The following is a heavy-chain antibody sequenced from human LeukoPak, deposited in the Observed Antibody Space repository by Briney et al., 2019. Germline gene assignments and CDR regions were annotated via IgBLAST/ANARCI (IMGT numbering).Heavy chain of an antibody. CDR2: IKEDGSEK. Sequence: GGSLRLSCAASGFTFSAYWTSWVRQAPGKGLEWVAHIKEDGSEKYYVDSVKGRFTISRDNAKNSLFLQMNSLRGEDTAVYYCARVHWYFDFWGRGTLVTVSS. CDR3: ARVHWYFDF. CDR1: GFTFSAYW. J-gene: IGHJ2*01. V-gene: IGHV3-7*04.